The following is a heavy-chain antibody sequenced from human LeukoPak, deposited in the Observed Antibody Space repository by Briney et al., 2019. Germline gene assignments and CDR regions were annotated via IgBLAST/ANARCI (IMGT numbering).Heavy chain of an antibody. CDR2: INHSGST. Sequence: SETLSLTCAVYGGSFSAYYWSWIRQPPGKGLEWIGEINHSGSTNYNPSLKSRVTISVDTSKNQVSLKLNSVTAADTALYFCARRFYSDYNVNWGQGTLVTVSS. D-gene: IGHD3-16*01. J-gene: IGHJ4*02. V-gene: IGHV4-34*01. CDR3: ARRFYSDYNVN. CDR1: GGSFSAYY.